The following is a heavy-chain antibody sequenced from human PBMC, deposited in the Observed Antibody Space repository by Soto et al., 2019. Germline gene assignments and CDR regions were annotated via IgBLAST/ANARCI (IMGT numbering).Heavy chain of an antibody. Sequence: QVQLVQSGAEVKKPGSSVKVSCKASGGTFSSYAISWVRQAPGQGLEWMGGIIPIFGTANYAQKFQGRVTITADESTSTADMELSSLRSEDTAVYYCAREPIEYSSSPPVHDFDYWGQGTLDTVSS. CDR3: AREPIEYSSSPPVHDFDY. CDR2: IIPIFGTA. V-gene: IGHV1-69*01. D-gene: IGHD6-6*01. CDR1: GGTFSSYA. J-gene: IGHJ4*02.